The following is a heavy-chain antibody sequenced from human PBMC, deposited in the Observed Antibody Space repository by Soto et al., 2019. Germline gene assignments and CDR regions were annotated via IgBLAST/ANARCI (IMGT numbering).Heavy chain of an antibody. V-gene: IGHV4-39*01. CDR3: ARHADISTVTTWGYFDY. CDR1: GGSISSSSYY. CDR2: IYYSGST. J-gene: IGHJ4*02. Sequence: QLQLQESGPGLVKPSETLSLTCTVSGGSISSSSYYWGWIRQPPGKGLEWIGSIYYSGSTYYNPSLKSRVTISVDTSKNQFSLKLSSVTAADTAVYYCARHADISTVTTWGYFDYWGQGTLVTVSS. D-gene: IGHD4-4*01.